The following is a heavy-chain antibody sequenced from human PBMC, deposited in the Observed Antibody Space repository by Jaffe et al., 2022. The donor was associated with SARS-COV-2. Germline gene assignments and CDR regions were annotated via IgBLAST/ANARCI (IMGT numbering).Heavy chain of an antibody. Sequence: QVQLQESGPGLVKPSETLSLTCTVSGGSISSYYWSWIRQPPGKGLEWVGFFHYSGSTSYNPSLKSRLTISVDTSKNQFSLKLSSVAAADTAVYYCARQVGVTTADPPFFDYWGQGTLVTVSS. J-gene: IGHJ4*02. CDR1: GGSISSYY. D-gene: IGHD2-2*01. CDR3: ARQVGVTTADPPFFDY. V-gene: IGHV4-59*08. CDR2: FHYSGST.